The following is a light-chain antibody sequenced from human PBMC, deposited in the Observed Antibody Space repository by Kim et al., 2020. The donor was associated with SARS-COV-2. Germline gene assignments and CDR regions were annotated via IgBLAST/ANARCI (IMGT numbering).Light chain of an antibody. Sequence: ASVGDRVTITCRASQSISSYLNWYQQKPGKAPKLLIYAASSLQSGVPSRFSGSGSRTDFTLTISSLQPEDFATYYCQQSYSTPKTFGQGTKVDIK. V-gene: IGKV1-39*01. CDR3: QQSYSTPKT. J-gene: IGKJ1*01. CDR2: AAS. CDR1: QSISSY.